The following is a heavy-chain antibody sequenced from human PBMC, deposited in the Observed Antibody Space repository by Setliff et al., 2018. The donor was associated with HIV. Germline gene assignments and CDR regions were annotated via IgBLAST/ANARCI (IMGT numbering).Heavy chain of an antibody. Sequence: KPSETLSLTCSVSGGSISSGNYYWGWTRQPAGKGLEWIGHIYTAGAIKYNPSLKSRITISVDKSKNQFSLKLNSVTAADTAMYYCERGGQSSGYGIELWGQGTLVTVSS. CDR3: ERGGQSSGYGIEL. J-gene: IGHJ4*02. D-gene: IGHD5-12*01. V-gene: IGHV4-61*09. CDR1: GGSISSGNYY. CDR2: IYTAGAI.